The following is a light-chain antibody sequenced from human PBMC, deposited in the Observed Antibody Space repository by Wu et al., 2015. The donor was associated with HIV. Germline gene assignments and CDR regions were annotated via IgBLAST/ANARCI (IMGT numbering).Light chain of an antibody. Sequence: EIVLTQSPVTLSLSPGERATLSCRASQSVSRSLAWYQQKPVQAPRLLIYGASNRATGIPDRFSGSGSGTDFTLTISRLEPEDFAVYYCQQYASSPWTFGQGTKVEIK. J-gene: IGKJ1*01. CDR2: GAS. CDR1: QSVSRS. V-gene: IGKV3-20*01. CDR3: QQYASSPWT.